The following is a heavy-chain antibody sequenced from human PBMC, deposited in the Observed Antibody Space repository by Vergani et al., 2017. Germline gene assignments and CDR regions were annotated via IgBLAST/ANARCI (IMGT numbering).Heavy chain of an antibody. CDR2: ISSSSSTI. CDR3: ARDGGYCSGGSCRNYYYYGMDV. Sequence: EVQLVESGGGLVKPGGSLRLSCAASGFTFSSYSMNWVRQAPGKGLEWVSSISSSSSTIYYADSVKGRFTISRDNAKNSLYLQMNSLRAEDTAVYYCARDGGYCSGGSCRNYYYYGMDVWGQGTTVTVSS. CDR1: GFTFSSYS. V-gene: IGHV3-21*01. D-gene: IGHD2-15*01. J-gene: IGHJ6*02.